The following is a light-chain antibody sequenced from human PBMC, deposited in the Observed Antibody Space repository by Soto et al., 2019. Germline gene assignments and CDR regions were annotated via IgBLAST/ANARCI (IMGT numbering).Light chain of an antibody. CDR3: SSYTTTSPV. Sequence: QSALTQPASVSGSPGQSITISCTGTSSDVGGYDYVSWYQHHPGKAPKVIIYEVSNRPSGVSIRFSGSKSGNTASLTISGLQAEDEADYYCSSYTTTSPVFGEGTKLTVL. V-gene: IGLV2-14*01. CDR2: EVS. J-gene: IGLJ2*01. CDR1: SSDVGGYDY.